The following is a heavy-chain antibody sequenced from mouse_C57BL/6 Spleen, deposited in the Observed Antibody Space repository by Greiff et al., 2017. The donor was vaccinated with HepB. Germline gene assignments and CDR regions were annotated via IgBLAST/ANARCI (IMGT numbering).Heavy chain of an antibody. Sequence: VQLQQSGAELVRPGASVTLSCKASGYTFTDYEMHWVKQTPVHGLEWIGAIDPETGGPAYNQKFKGKAILTADKSSSTAYMELRSLTSEDSAVYYCTRRCPHYYAMDYWGQGTSVTVSS. CDR1: GYTFTDYE. V-gene: IGHV1-15*01. CDR2: IDPETGGP. CDR3: TRRCPHYYAMDY. J-gene: IGHJ4*01.